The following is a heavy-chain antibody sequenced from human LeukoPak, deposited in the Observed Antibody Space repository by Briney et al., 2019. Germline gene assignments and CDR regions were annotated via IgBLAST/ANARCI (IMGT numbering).Heavy chain of an antibody. CDR2: ISGSGGST. D-gene: IGHD6-19*01. Sequence: PGASLRLSCAASGFTFSSYAMSWVRQAPGKGLEWVSAISGSGGSTYYADSVKGRFTISRDNSKNTLYLQMNSLRAEDTAVYYCAKDPEYSSGWYEGPFDYWGQGTLVTVSS. CDR3: AKDPEYSSGWYEGPFDY. J-gene: IGHJ4*02. CDR1: GFTFSSYA. V-gene: IGHV3-23*01.